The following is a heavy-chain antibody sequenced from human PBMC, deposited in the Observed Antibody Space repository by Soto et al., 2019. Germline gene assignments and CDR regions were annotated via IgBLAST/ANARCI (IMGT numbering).Heavy chain of an antibody. D-gene: IGHD3-10*01. J-gene: IGHJ6*01. CDR2: ISAGGENT. Sequence: WSLRLSCVASVFTFNAYTMGWVRHAPGRGLEWVSVISAGGENTYSADSVRGRFAISRDNSMNTVYLQMDTLRAEDTAVYYCAKEWNYYGSGKNRQSYGMDVWGQGTTVNVSS. V-gene: IGHV3-23*01. CDR3: AKEWNYYGSGKNRQSYGMDV. CDR1: VFTFNAYT.